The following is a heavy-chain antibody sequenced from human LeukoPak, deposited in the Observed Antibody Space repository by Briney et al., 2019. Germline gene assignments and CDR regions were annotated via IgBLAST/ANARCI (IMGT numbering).Heavy chain of an antibody. CDR1: GGSISSSSYY. CDR3: ARDGWSNYVLSYYYMDV. CDR2: INHSGST. V-gene: IGHV4-39*07. D-gene: IGHD4-11*01. J-gene: IGHJ6*03. Sequence: SETLSLTCTVSGGSISSSSYYWGWIRQPPGKGLEWIGEINHSGSTNYNPSLKSRVTISVDTSKNQFSLKLSSVTAADTAVYYCARDGWSNYVLSYYYMDVWGKGTTVTVSS.